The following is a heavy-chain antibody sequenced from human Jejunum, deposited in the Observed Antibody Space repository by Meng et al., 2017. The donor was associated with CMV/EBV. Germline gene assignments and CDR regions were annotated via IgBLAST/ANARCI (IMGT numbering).Heavy chain of an antibody. D-gene: IGHD5-24*01. CDR2: VSPLGSKK. Sequence: SCAFPGLAFGSYWVHWVRQAPGEGLEWVYRVSPLGSKKSHGYSVKGRFTISRDHTKNTLYLQMTSLRADDTAVYYCATSGNYRFDFWGQGTLVTVSS. CDR3: ATSGNYRFDF. V-gene: IGHV3-74*01. CDR1: GLAFGSYW. J-gene: IGHJ4*02.